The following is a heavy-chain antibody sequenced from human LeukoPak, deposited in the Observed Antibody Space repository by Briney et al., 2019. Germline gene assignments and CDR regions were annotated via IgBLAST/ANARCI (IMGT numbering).Heavy chain of an antibody. V-gene: IGHV5-51*01. CDR3: ARGGPPKNYYDSSGYFDY. CDR1: GYSFTSYW. Sequence: HGESLKISCKGSGYSFTSYWIGWVRQMPGKGLEWMGIIYPGDSDTRYSPSFQGQVTISADKSISTAYLQWSSLKASDTAMYYCARGGPPKNYYDSSGYFDYWGQGTLVTVSS. D-gene: IGHD3-22*01. J-gene: IGHJ4*02. CDR2: IYPGDSDT.